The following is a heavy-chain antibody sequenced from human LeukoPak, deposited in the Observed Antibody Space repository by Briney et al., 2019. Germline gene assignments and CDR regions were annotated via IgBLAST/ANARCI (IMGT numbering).Heavy chain of an antibody. Sequence: GGSLRLSCAASGFTFSDYYMSWIRQAPGKGLEWVSYISSSGSTIYYADSVKGRFTISRDNAKNSLYLQMNSLRAEDTAVYYCARDWTTVVSDAFDIWGQGTMVTVSS. J-gene: IGHJ3*02. CDR1: GFTFSDYY. V-gene: IGHV3-11*01. CDR2: ISSSGSTI. CDR3: ARDWTTVVSDAFDI. D-gene: IGHD4-23*01.